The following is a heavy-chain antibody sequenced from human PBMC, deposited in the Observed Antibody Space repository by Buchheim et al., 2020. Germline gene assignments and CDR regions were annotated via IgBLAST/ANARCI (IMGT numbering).Heavy chain of an antibody. Sequence: QVQLVESGGGVVQPGRSLRLSCAASGFTFCSYGMHWVRQAPGKGLEWVAVISYDGSNKYYADSVKGRFTISRDNTKKTLYLQMNSLRAEDTAVYYCAKGGLLWFGELSDNWGQGTL. D-gene: IGHD3-10*01. V-gene: IGHV3-30*18. J-gene: IGHJ4*02. CDR2: ISYDGSNK. CDR1: GFTFCSYG. CDR3: AKGGLLWFGELSDN.